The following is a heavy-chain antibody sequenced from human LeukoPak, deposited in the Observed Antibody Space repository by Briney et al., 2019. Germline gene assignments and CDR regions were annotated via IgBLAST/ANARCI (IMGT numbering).Heavy chain of an antibody. CDR2: MNPNSGNT. Sequence: ASVKVSCKASGYTFTSYDINWVRQATGQGLEWMGWMNPNSGNTGYAQKFQGRVTMTRNTSISTAYMELSSLRSEDTAVYYCARSGAVAVAYGMDVWGQGTTVTVSS. CDR3: ARSGAVAVAYGMDV. J-gene: IGHJ6*02. D-gene: IGHD6-19*01. CDR1: GYTFTSYD. V-gene: IGHV1-8*01.